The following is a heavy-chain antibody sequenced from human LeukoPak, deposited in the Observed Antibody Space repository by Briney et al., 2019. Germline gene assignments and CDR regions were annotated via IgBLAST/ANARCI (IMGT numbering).Heavy chain of an antibody. J-gene: IGHJ4*02. D-gene: IGHD3-3*01. CDR2: IWYDGSNK. V-gene: IGHV3-33*01. CDR1: GYTFTGYF. CDR3: ARDRSYDFWSGYSTPDY. Sequence: SCMASGYTFTGYFLHWVRQAPGKGLEWVAVIWYDGSNKYYADSVKGRFTISRDNSKNTLDLQMNSLRAEDTAVYYCARDRSYDFWSGYSTPDYWGQGTLVTVSS.